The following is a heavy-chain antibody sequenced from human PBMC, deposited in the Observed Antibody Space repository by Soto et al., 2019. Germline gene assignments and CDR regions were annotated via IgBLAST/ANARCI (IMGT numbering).Heavy chain of an antibody. CDR3: ASQYCSGGSCYDDAFDI. J-gene: IGHJ3*02. CDR2: MNPNSGNT. V-gene: IGHV1-8*01. CDR1: GFTFTSYD. Sequence: ASVKVSCKASGFTFTSYDINWVRQATGQGLEWMGWMNPNSGNTGYAQKFQGRVTMTRNTSISTAYMELSSLRSEDTAVYYCASQYCSGGSCYDDAFDIWGQGTMVTVSS. D-gene: IGHD2-15*01.